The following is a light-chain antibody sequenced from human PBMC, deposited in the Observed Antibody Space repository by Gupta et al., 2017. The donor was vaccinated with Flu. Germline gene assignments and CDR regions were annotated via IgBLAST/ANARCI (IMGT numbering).Light chain of an antibody. Sequence: QSALTQPASVSGYHGQSLTISCTGTSSDVGGYNYVSWYQQHPGKAPKLMIYEVSNRPSGVSNRFSGSKSGNTASLTISGLQAEDEADYYCSSYTSSSTVVFGGGTKLTVL. CDR3: SSYTSSSTVV. J-gene: IGLJ2*01. V-gene: IGLV2-14*01. CDR1: SSDVGGYNY. CDR2: EVS.